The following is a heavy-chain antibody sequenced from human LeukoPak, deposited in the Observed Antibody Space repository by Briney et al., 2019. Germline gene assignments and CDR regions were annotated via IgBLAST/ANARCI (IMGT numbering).Heavy chain of an antibody. Sequence: SVKVSCKASGGTFSSYAISWVRQAPGQGLEWMGRIIPIFGTANYAQKFQGRVTITADESTSTAYMELSSLRSEDTAVYYCARGVAPSRGIAAAGTFGYYYYGMDVWGQGTTVTVSS. D-gene: IGHD6-13*01. V-gene: IGHV1-69*13. CDR2: IIPIFGTA. CDR1: GGTFSSYA. J-gene: IGHJ6*02. CDR3: ARGVAPSRGIAAAGTFGYYYYGMDV.